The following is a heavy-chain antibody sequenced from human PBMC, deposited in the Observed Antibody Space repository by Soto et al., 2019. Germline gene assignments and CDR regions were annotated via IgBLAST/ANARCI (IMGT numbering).Heavy chain of an antibody. J-gene: IGHJ6*02. Sequence: ASVKVSCKASGYTFTSYDINWVRQATGQGLEWMGWMNPNSGNTGYAQKFQGRVTMTRNTSISTAYMELSSLRSEDTAVYYCAREGRRSSMGWWYYGMDVWGQGTTVTVSS. CDR2: MNPNSGNT. CDR1: GYTFTSYD. D-gene: IGHD2-8*02. CDR3: AREGRRSSMGWWYYGMDV. V-gene: IGHV1-8*01.